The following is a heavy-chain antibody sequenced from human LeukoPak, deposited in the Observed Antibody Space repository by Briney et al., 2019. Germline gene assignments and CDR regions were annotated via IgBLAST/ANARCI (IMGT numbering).Heavy chain of an antibody. CDR3: ARDCSGGSCYSVYDV. CDR2: ISSSTSYI. J-gene: IGHJ6*02. V-gene: IGHV3-21*01. Sequence: PGWSLRLSCAASGFTFSSYNMNWVRQAPGKGLEWVSSISSSTSYIYYADSVKGRFTISRDNAKNSLYLQMNSLRAEDTAVYYCARDCSGGSCYSVYDVWGQGTTVTVSS. CDR1: GFTFSSYN. D-gene: IGHD2-15*01.